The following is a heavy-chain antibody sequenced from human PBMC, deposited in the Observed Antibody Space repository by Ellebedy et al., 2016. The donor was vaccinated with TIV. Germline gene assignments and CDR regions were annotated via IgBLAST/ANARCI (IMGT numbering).Heavy chain of an antibody. D-gene: IGHD1-26*01. J-gene: IGHJ3*02. V-gene: IGHV3-9*03. CDR1: GFTFSTYW. Sequence: PGGSLRLSCAASGFTFSTYWMHWVRQAPGKGLEWVSGISWNSGVIEYADSVKGRFTISRDNAKNSVFLQMNRLRVEDMALYYCAKAVERGALDIWGQGTVATVSP. CDR2: ISWNSGVI. CDR3: AKAVERGALDI.